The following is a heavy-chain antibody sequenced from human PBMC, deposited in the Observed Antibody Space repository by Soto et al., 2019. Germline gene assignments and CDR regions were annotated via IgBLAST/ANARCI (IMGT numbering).Heavy chain of an antibody. CDR1: GYTFMSYA. Sequence: ASVKVSCKASGYTFMSYAISCVRQAPGRGLEWLGWISPYGHTNHAQNFQGRVTITADESTSTAYMELSSLRSEDTAVYYCARDRFAYDSTGSYFDYWGQGTLVTVSS. J-gene: IGHJ4*02. CDR3: ARDRFAYDSTGSYFDY. D-gene: IGHD3-22*01. CDR2: ISPYGHT. V-gene: IGHV1-18*01.